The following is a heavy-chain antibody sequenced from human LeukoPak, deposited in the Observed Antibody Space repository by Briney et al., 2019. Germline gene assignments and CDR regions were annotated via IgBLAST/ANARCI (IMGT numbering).Heavy chain of an antibody. V-gene: IGHV1-8*03. J-gene: IGHJ5*02. CDR3: ARIWFGDWFDP. Sequence: EASVKVSCKASGYTFTSYDINWVRQATGQGLEWMGWMNPNSGNTGYAQKFQGRVTITRNTSISTAYMELSSLRSEDTAVYYCARIWFGDWFDPWGQGTLVTVSS. CDR1: GYTFTSYD. CDR2: MNPNSGNT. D-gene: IGHD3-10*01.